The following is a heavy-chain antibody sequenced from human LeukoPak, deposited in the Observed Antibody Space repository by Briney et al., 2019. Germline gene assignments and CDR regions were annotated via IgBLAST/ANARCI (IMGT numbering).Heavy chain of an antibody. CDR3: ERSSSSLPDY. D-gene: IGHD6-6*01. J-gene: IGHJ4*02. V-gene: IGHV3-74*01. CDR1: GFTFSSYW. CDR2: INWDGSSL. Sequence: GGSLRLSCAASGFTFSSYWMHWVRQAPGKGLVWVSGINWDGSSLSYADSVKGRFTISRDNAKNTLYLQMNSLRAEDTAVYYCERSSSSLPDYWGQGNLVTVSS.